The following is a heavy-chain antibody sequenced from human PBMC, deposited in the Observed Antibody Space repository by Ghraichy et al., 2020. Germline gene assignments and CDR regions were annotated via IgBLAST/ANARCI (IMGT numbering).Heavy chain of an antibody. CDR2: INPNSGGT. J-gene: IGHJ5*02. V-gene: IGHV1-2*02. D-gene: IGHD6-19*01. Sequence: ASVKVSCKASGYTFTGYYMHWVRQAPGQGLEWMGWINPNSGGTNYAQKFQGRVTMTRDTSISTAYMELSRLRSDDTAVYYCARAGGVKSYSGWYFHVNWFDPWGQGTLVTVSS. CDR3: ARAGGVKSYSGWYFHVNWFDP. CDR1: GYTFTGYY.